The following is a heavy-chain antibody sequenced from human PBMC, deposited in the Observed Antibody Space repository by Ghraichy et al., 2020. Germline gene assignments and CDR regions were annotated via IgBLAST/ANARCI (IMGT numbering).Heavy chain of an antibody. Sequence: SLNISCTVSGGSISSGGYYWSWIRQHPGKGLEWIGYIYYSGSTYYNPSLKSRVTISVDTSKNQFSLKLSSVTAADTAVYYCASAMTGPYYGMDVWGQGTTVTVSS. CDR2: IYYSGST. D-gene: IGHD3-9*01. V-gene: IGHV4-31*03. CDR1: GGSISSGGYY. CDR3: ASAMTGPYYGMDV. J-gene: IGHJ6*02.